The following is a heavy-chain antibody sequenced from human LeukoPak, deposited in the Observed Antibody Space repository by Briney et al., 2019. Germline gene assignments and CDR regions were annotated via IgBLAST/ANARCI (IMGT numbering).Heavy chain of an antibody. D-gene: IGHD4-17*01. V-gene: IGHV4-31*03. CDR3: ARAGSYRLTTTL. CDR1: GGSISSGGYY. Sequence: SETLSLTCTVSGGSISSGGYYWSWIRQHPGKGLEWIGYIYYSGSTYYNPSLKSRVTISVDTSKNQFSLKLSSVTAADTAVYYCARAGSYRLTTTLWGQGTLVTVSS. CDR2: IYYSGST. J-gene: IGHJ4*02.